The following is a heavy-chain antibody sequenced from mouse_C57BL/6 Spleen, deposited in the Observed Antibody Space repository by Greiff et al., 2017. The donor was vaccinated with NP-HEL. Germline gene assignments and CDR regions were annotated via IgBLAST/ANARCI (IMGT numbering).Heavy chain of an antibody. V-gene: IGHV1-50*01. CDR2: IDPSDSYT. CDR1: GYTFTSYW. J-gene: IGHJ2*01. Sequence: VQLQQPGAELVKPGASVKLSCKASGYTFTSYWMQWVKQRPGQGLEWIGEIDPSDSYTNYNQKFKGKATLTVDTSSSTAYMQLSSLTSEDSAVYYCARSLYYYGSSYIDYWGQGTTLTVSS. D-gene: IGHD1-1*01. CDR3: ARSLYYYGSSYIDY.